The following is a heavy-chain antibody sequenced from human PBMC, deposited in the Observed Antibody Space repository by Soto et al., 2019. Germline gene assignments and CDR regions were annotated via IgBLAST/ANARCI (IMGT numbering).Heavy chain of an antibody. CDR1: GGSISSYY. J-gene: IGHJ4*02. V-gene: IGHV4-4*07. CDR2: VYSSGST. CDR3: ARDNGGSMLAY. D-gene: IGHD2-2*01. Sequence: SETLSLTCTVSGGSISSYYWSWIRQSAGKGLEWIGRVYSSGSTFYNPSLKSRLTMSVDTPKNQFSLKLSSVTAADTAVYSCARDNGGSMLAYWGMGTRATVSS.